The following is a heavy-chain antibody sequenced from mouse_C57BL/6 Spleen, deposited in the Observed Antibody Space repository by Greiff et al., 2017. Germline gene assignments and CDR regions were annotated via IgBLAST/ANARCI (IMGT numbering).Heavy chain of an antibody. Sequence: EVKLVESGEGLVKPGGSLKLSCAASGFTFSSYAMSWVRQTPEKRLEWVAYINSGGDYIYYADTVKGRFTISRDNARNTLYLQMSSLKSEDTAMYYCTRGRLLRAMDYWGQGTSVTVSS. CDR3: TRGRLLRAMDY. CDR1: GFTFSSYA. V-gene: IGHV5-9-1*02. CDR2: INSGGDYI. J-gene: IGHJ4*01. D-gene: IGHD1-1*01.